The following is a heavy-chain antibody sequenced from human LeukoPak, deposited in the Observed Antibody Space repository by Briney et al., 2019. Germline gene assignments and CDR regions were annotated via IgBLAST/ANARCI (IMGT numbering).Heavy chain of an antibody. D-gene: IGHD4-23*01. V-gene: IGHV3-74*01. CDR2: IASDGSST. CDR3: ARGRPHGNDY. Sequence: GGSLRLSCAASGFTVSSNYMNWVRQAPGKGLVWVSRIASDGSSTTYADSVKGRFSISRDNAKNTLYLQMNSLRVEDTAVYYCARGRPHGNDYWGQGTLVTVSS. J-gene: IGHJ4*02. CDR1: GFTVSSNY.